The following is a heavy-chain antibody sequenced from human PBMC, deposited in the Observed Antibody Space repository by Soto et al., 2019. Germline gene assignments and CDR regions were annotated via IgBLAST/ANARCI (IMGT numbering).Heavy chain of an antibody. D-gene: IGHD3-22*01. CDR3: ARDYYKYYDSSGYYRSPAY. CDR2: ISYDGSDK. V-gene: IGHV3-30-3*01. Sequence: PGGSLILSCAASGFTFSSYAMHWVRQAPGKGLEWVALISYDGSDKDYADSVKGRFTISRDNSRNTLFLQMNSLRAEDTAVYYCARDYYKYYDSSGYYRSPAYWGQGTLVTVSS. CDR1: GFTFSSYA. J-gene: IGHJ4*02.